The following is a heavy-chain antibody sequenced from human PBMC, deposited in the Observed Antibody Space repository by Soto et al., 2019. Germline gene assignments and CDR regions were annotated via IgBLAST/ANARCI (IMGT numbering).Heavy chain of an antibody. V-gene: IGHV3-74*01. CDR1: GYTLSRHW. D-gene: IGHD1-26*01. CDR2: ISPDGSVT. Sequence: EVQLVESGGGLVQPGGSLRLSCAASGYTLSRHWIHWVRQAPGQGPVGVSRISPDGSVTDYADFVEGRFTISRDNAKNTLYLQMSSLRAEDTAVYYCARPRSMSSSGFDIWGQGTMVIVSS. CDR3: ARPRSMSSSGFDI. J-gene: IGHJ3*02.